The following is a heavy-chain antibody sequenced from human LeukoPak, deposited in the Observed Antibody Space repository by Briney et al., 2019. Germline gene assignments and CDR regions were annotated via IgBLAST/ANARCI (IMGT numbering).Heavy chain of an antibody. V-gene: IGHV1-2*02. CDR1: GYTFTSYY. D-gene: IGHD3-10*01. J-gene: IGHJ4*02. CDR3: AREYGSGNYYNRIDY. Sequence: ASVKVSCKASGYTFTSYYMHWVRQAPGQGLEWMGWIDPNSGGTNYAQKFQGRVTMTRDTSISTAYMVLNRLRSDDTAVYYCAREYGSGNYYNRIDYWGQGTLVTVSS. CDR2: IDPNSGGT.